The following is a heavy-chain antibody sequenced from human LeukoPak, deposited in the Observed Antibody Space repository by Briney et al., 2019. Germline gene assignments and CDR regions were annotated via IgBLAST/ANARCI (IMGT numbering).Heavy chain of an antibody. CDR3: ASGTYYDSSGYYRSNWFDP. Sequence: SGPTLVKPTQTLTLTCTFSGFSLSTSGVGVGWIRQPPGKALEWLALIYWDDDKRYSPSLKSRLTITKDTSKNQVVLTMTNMDPVDTATYYCASGTYYDSSGYYRSNWFDPWGQGTLVTVSS. D-gene: IGHD3-22*01. J-gene: IGHJ5*02. V-gene: IGHV2-5*02. CDR2: IYWDDDK. CDR1: GFSLSTSGVG.